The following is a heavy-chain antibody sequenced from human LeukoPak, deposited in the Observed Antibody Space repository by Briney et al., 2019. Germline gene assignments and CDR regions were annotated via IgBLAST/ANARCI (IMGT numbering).Heavy chain of an antibody. CDR1: GFTFSNPW. D-gene: IGHD3-10*01. J-gene: IGHJ4*02. CDR2: IKSETDGGTT. V-gene: IGHV3-15*01. CDR3: TTEGITMVRGVFDY. Sequence: GGSLRLSCAASGFTFSNPWMSWVRQAPGKGLEWVARIKSETDGGTTDYAAHVKGRFTISRDDSKNTLYLQMNSLKTEDTAVYYCTTEGITMVRGVFDYWGQGTLVTVSS.